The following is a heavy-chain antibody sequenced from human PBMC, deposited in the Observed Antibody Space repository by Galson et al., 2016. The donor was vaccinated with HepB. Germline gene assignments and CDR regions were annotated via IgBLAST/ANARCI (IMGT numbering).Heavy chain of an antibody. V-gene: IGHV3-21*01. CDR2: ISRGSTYI. Sequence: SLRLSCAASGFTLSSYSMNWVRQAPGKGLEWVSSISRGSTYIMYYADSVEGRFTISKDTAENSLYLQMNSLRAEDTAVYYCVRYQSGTYYEGDSWGQGTLVTVSS. D-gene: IGHD1-26*01. J-gene: IGHJ5*01. CDR1: GFTLSSYS. CDR3: VRYQSGTYYEGDS.